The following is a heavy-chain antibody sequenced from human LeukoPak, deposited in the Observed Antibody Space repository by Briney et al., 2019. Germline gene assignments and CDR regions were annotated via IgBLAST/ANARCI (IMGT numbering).Heavy chain of an antibody. Sequence: GGSLRLSCAASGFTFSSYGMHWVRQAPGKGLEGVAVIWYDGSNKYYAASVKGRFTISRDNSKNTLYLQMNSLRAEDTTVYYCARDGSSSWYIHYYYYGMDVWGQGTTVTVSS. CDR2: IWYDGSNK. J-gene: IGHJ6*02. D-gene: IGHD6-13*01. V-gene: IGHV3-33*01. CDR1: GFTFSSYG. CDR3: ARDGSSSWYIHYYYYGMDV.